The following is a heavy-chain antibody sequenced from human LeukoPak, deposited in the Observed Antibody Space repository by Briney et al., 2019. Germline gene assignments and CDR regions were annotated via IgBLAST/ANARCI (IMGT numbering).Heavy chain of an antibody. D-gene: IGHD6-19*01. Sequence: ASVKVSCKASGYTFTGYYMHWVRQAPGQGLEWMGWINPNSGGTNYAQKFQGRVTMTRDTSISTAYMELSRLRSDDTAVYYCARDSSGWYHGLCDYRGQGTLVTVSS. CDR2: INPNSGGT. V-gene: IGHV1-2*02. CDR3: ARDSSGWYHGLCDY. CDR1: GYTFTGYY. J-gene: IGHJ4*02.